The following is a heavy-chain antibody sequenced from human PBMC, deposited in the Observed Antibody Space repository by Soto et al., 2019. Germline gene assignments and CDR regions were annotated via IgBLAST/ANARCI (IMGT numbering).Heavy chain of an antibody. D-gene: IGHD6-13*01. Sequence: GASVKVSCKASGYTFTSYGISWVRQAPGQGLEWMGWISAYNGNTNYAQKLQGRVTMTTDTSTSTAYMELRSLRSDDTAVYYCARDLAPVAAAEDWFDPWGQGTLVTVSS. V-gene: IGHV1-18*01. CDR3: ARDLAPVAAAEDWFDP. CDR2: ISAYNGNT. CDR1: GYTFTSYG. J-gene: IGHJ5*02.